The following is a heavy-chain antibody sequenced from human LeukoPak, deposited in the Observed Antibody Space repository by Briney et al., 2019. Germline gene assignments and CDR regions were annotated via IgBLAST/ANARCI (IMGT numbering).Heavy chain of an antibody. CDR3: ARSFWGGYLPNWFDP. D-gene: IGHD3-3*01. V-gene: IGHV4-59*01. J-gene: IGHJ5*02. CDR1: GGSISSYY. CDR2: IYYSGST. Sequence: SETLSLTCTVSGGSISSYYWSWIRQPPGKGLEWIGYIYYSGSTNYNPSLKSRVTISVDTSKNQFSLKLSSATAADTAVYYCARSFWGGYLPNWFDPWGQGTLVTVSS.